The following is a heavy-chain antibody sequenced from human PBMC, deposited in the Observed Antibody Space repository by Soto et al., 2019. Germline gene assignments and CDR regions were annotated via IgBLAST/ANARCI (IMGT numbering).Heavy chain of an antibody. D-gene: IGHD1-26*01. CDR2: INPNSGGT. Sequence: ASVEVSCKASGYTFTGYYMHWVRQAPGQGLEWMGWINPNSGGTNFAQKFQGWVTMTRDTSISTAYMELSRLRSDDTAVYYCARRREGAVDYWGQGTLVTVSS. CDR3: ARRREGAVDY. CDR1: GYTFTGYY. J-gene: IGHJ4*02. V-gene: IGHV1-2*04.